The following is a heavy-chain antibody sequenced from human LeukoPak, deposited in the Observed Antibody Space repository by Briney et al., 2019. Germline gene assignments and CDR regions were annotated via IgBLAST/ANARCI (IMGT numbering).Heavy chain of an antibody. D-gene: IGHD4-23*01. CDR3: ARDSRTMVVTPPYFDY. V-gene: IGHV1-69*04. CDR2: IIPILGIA. Sequence: SVKVSCKASGGTFSSYTIGWVRQAPGQGLEWMGRIIPILGIANYAQKFQGRVTITADKSTSTAYMELSSLRSEDTAVYYCARDSRTMVVTPPYFDYWGQGTLVTVSS. CDR1: GGTFSSYT. J-gene: IGHJ4*02.